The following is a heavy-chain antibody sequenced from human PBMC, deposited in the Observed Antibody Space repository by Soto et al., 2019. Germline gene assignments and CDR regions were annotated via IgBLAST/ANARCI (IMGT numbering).Heavy chain of an antibody. Sequence: SGPTLVNPTQTLTLTCAFSGSSLSTSGMCVSWIRQPPGKALEWLALIDWDDDKYYSTSLKTRLTISKDTSKNQVVLTMTNMDPVDTATYYCARTTQGGCTNGVCSSAYYYYGIDVWGQGTTVTV. CDR1: GSSLSTSGMC. CDR2: IDWDDDK. J-gene: IGHJ6*02. V-gene: IGHV2-70*01. D-gene: IGHD2-8*01. CDR3: ARTTQGGCTNGVCSSAYYYYGIDV.